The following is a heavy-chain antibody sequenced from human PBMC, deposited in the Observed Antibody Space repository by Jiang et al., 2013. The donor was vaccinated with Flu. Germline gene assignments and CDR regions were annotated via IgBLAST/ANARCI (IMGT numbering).Heavy chain of an antibody. J-gene: IGHJ5*02. CDR3: ARAPPSYGSGSYRWFDP. Sequence: RVTISVDTSKNQFSLKLSSVTAADTAVYYCARAPPSYGSGSYRWFDPWGQGTLVTVSS. V-gene: IGHV4-34*01. D-gene: IGHD3-10*01.